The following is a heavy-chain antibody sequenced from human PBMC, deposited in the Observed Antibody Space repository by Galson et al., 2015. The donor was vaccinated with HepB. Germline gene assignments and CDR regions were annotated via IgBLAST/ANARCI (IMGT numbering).Heavy chain of an antibody. CDR1: GGSISSGGYY. CDR2: IYYSGST. J-gene: IGHJ4*02. V-gene: IGHV4-31*03. D-gene: IGHD2-2*01. CDR3: ARAGMHCSSTSCHGELWDY. Sequence: TLSLTCTVSGGSISSGGYYWSWIRQHPGKGLEWIGYIYYSGSTYYNPSLKSRVTISVDTSKNQFSLKLSSVTAADTAVYYCARAGMHCSSTSCHGELWDYWGQGTLVTVSS.